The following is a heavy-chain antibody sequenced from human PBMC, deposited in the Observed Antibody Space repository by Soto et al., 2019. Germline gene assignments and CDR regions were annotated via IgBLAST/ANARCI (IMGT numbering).Heavy chain of an antibody. CDR1: GGTFSSYS. J-gene: IGHJ5*02. Sequence: LKVSCKATGGTFSSYSNSWVRQAPGQGLEWMGGIIPIFGTANYAQKFQGRVTITADESTSTAYMELSSLRFEDTAVYYCARAIVGPTTTGWLGPWGQGTLVIVTS. V-gene: IGHV1-69*01. CDR3: ARAIVGPTTTGWLGP. CDR2: IIPIFGTA. D-gene: IGHD1-26*01.